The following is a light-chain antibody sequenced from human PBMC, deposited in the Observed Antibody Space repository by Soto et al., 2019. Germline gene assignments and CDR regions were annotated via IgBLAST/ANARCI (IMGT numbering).Light chain of an antibody. CDR3: SSFTTSYFYV. CDR1: TSDVGGYNY. Sequence: QSVLTQPASVSGSPGQSIAISCTGTTSDVGGYNYVSWYQQHPGKAPKLLLSEVSNRPSGVSDRFSGSKSGNTASLTISGLQAEDEATYFCSSFTTSYFYVFGPGTKVTVL. J-gene: IGLJ1*01. V-gene: IGLV2-14*01. CDR2: EVS.